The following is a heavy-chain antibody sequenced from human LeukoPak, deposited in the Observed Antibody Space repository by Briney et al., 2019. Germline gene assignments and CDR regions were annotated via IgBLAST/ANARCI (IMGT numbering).Heavy chain of an antibody. Sequence: GGSLRLSCAASGFTFSSYWMSWVRQAPGKGLEWMGVIYPGDSDTRSSPSFQGQVTISADKSISPAYLQWSSLKASDTAMYYCARHSRVGSTWTHFDYWGRGTLVTVSS. V-gene: IGHV5-51*01. D-gene: IGHD3/OR15-3a*01. CDR1: GFTFSSYW. J-gene: IGHJ4*02. CDR2: IYPGDSDT. CDR3: ARHSRVGSTWTHFDY.